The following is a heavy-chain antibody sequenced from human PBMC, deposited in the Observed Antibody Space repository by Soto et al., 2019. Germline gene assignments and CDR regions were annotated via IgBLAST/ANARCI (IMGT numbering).Heavy chain of an antibody. Sequence: EVQVAESGGGLVQPGGSLRLSCAASGFTVSSNYMSWVRQAPGKGLEWVSFIYSGGSTYYADSVKGRFTISRDKSKNTQYLQMNNLRADATAMYSCARDRFPDGMDVWGQGTTVTVSS. CDR3: ARDRFPDGMDV. J-gene: IGHJ6*02. CDR2: IYSGGST. D-gene: IGHD3-10*01. CDR1: GFTVSSNY. V-gene: IGHV3-66*01.